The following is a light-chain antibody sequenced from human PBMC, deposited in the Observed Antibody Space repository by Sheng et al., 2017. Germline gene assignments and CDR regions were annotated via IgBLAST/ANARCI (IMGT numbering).Light chain of an antibody. J-gene: IGKJ2*01. V-gene: IGKV1-12*01. CDR1: QDIGTW. Sequence: DIQMTQSPSSVSASVGDRVTITCRASQDIGTWLAWYQQKPGKAPKLLIYAASNLQGGVPFRFSGSGSGTDFTLTIINLQPEDFATYYCQESNSFPYTFGQGTKTGD. CDR2: AAS. CDR3: QESNSFPYT.